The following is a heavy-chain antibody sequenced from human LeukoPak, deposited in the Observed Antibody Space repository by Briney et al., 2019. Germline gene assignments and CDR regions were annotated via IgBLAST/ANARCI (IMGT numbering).Heavy chain of an antibody. CDR2: INPNSGGT. Sequence: GASVKVSCKASGYTFTGYYMHWVRQAPGQGLEWMGWINPNSGGTNYAQKFQGRVTMTRDTSISTAYMELGRLRSDDTAVYYCARVGYCSGGSCGGADYWGQGTLVTVSS. CDR3: ARVGYCSGGSCGGADY. CDR1: GYTFTGYY. V-gene: IGHV1-2*02. J-gene: IGHJ4*02. D-gene: IGHD2-15*01.